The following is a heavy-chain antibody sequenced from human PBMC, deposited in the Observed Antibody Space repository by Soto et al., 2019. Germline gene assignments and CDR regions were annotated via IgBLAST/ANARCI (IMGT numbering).Heavy chain of an antibody. CDR3: ASEALCGADCYFFEY. Sequence: GGSLRLSCAGSGFTFRNSEMFWVRQAPGKGLEWVSKINYSGSNIYYSKSVKGRFTISRDNAKNSLYLQMNSLTDEDTAIYFCASEALCGADCYFFEYWGPGTLVTVSS. D-gene: IGHD2-21*02. V-gene: IGHV3-48*03. CDR1: GFTFRNSE. CDR2: INYSGSNI. J-gene: IGHJ4*02.